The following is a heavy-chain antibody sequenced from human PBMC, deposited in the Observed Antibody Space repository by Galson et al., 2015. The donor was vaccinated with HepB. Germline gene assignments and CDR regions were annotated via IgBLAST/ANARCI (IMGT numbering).Heavy chain of an antibody. CDR3: ASSSKYYYYYYMDV. V-gene: IGHV1-24*01. Sequence: SVKVSCKASGYTLTELSMHWVRQAPGKGLEWMGGFDPEDGETIYAQKFQGRVTMTRDTSISTAYMELSRLRSDDTAVYYCASSSKYYYYYYMDVWGKGTTVTVSS. CDR1: GYTLTELS. J-gene: IGHJ6*03. D-gene: IGHD6-6*01. CDR2: FDPEDGET.